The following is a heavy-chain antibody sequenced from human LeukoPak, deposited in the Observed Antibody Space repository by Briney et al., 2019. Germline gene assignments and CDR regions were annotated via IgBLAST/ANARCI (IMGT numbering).Heavy chain of an antibody. D-gene: IGHD3-9*01. CDR3: ARKYYDVLTGLYPFDF. J-gene: IGHJ4*02. CDR2: ISASSNTI. CDR1: RFTFSSYN. V-gene: IGHV3-48*04. Sequence: GGSLRLSCAASRFTFSSYNMNWVRQAPGKGLEWVSYISASSNTIYYADSVKGRSTISRDNAKNSLYLEMNSLRAEDTAVYFCARKYYDVLTGLYPFDFWGQGTLVTVSS.